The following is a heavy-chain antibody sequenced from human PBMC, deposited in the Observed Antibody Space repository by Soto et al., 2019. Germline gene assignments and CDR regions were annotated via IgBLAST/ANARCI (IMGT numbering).Heavy chain of an antibody. CDR3: ARDRSEFARWFDR. Sequence: QVQLVESGGGLVQPERSLRLSCAASGFTFRNHGMHWDRQAPGKGLEWVAVIWYDESHEFYADSVKGRFSISRDNAKNTLYLQMNSLRAEDTAMYYCARDRSEFARWFDRWGQGTLVTVSS. V-gene: IGHV3-33*01. CDR1: GFTFRNHG. D-gene: IGHD2-21*01. CDR2: IWYDESHE. J-gene: IGHJ5*02.